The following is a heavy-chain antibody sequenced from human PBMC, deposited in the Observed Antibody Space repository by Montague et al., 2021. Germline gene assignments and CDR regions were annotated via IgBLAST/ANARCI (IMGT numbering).Heavy chain of an antibody. V-gene: IGHV4-38-2*02. D-gene: IGHD2-15*01. Sequence: SETLSLTCTVSGYSISSGYYWGWIRQPPGKGLEWIGSISHSGSTYYNPSLKSRVTISVDTSKNQFSLKLTSVTAADTALYYCARDREAAPFDYWGQGTLVTVSS. J-gene: IGHJ4*02. CDR3: ARDREAAPFDY. CDR1: GYSISSGYY. CDR2: ISHSGST.